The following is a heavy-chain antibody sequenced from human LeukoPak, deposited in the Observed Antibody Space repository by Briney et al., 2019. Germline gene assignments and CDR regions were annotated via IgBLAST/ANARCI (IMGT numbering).Heavy chain of an antibody. CDR3: ARYCSSTSCVGTLDY. CDR1: GYTFTGYY. CDR2: INPNSGGT. D-gene: IGHD2-2*01. Sequence: GASVKVSCKASGYTFTGYYMHWVRQAPGQGLEWMGWINPNSGGTNYAQKFQGRVTMTRDTSISTAYMELSRLRSDDTAVYYCARYCSSTSCVGTLDYWGQGTLVTVSS. J-gene: IGHJ4*02. V-gene: IGHV1-2*02.